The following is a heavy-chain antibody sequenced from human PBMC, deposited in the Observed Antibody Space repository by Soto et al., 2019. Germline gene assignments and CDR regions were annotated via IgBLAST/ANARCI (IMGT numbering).Heavy chain of an antibody. CDR3: VEDRWVDY. CDR1: GFIFSDYA. CDR2: VSSSGSAT. Sequence: GGSLRLSCSVSGFIFSDYAMHWVRQAPGKGLQYVSSVSSSGSATYYADSVKGRFAISRDNSKNTLYLQMSSLRPEDTAVYYCVEDRWVDYWGQGTLVTVSS. D-gene: IGHD1-26*01. V-gene: IGHV3-64D*06. J-gene: IGHJ4*02.